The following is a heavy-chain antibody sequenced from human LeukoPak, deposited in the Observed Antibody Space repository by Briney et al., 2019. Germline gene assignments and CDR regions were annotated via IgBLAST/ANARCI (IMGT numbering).Heavy chain of an antibody. V-gene: IGHV3-15*01. J-gene: IGHJ4*02. CDR3: TKAIGYFDY. Sequence: GGSLRLSCAASGFTFSKAWVSWVRQVPGKGLERVGRFKSKADGGTTDYAAPVKGRFIVSRDDSKNTLYLQMNSLRTEDTAVYFCTKAIGYFDYWGQGTLVTVSS. CDR2: FKSKADGGTT. CDR1: GFTFSKAW.